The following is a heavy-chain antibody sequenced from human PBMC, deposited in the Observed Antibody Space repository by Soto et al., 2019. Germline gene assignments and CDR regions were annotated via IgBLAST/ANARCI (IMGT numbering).Heavy chain of an antibody. D-gene: IGHD6-13*01. CDR2: IYYSGTT. J-gene: IGHJ4*02. CDR3: ARGYSTSWYYFDY. CDR1: GGSISTYY. Sequence: SETLSLTCIVPGGSISTYYWSWIRQPPGKGLEWIGYIYYSGTTSYNPSLKSRVTLSVDTSKNQFALKLSSVTAADTAVYSCARGYSTSWYYFDYWGQGTLVTVSS. V-gene: IGHV4-59*01.